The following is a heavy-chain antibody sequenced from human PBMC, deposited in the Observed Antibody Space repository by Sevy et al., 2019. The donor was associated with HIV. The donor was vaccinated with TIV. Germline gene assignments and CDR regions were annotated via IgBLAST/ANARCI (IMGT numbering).Heavy chain of an antibody. CDR1: GFTFSNAW. CDR2: IKSKTDGGTT. D-gene: IGHD2-2*01. Sequence: GSLRLSCAASGFTFSNAWMSWVRQAPGKGLEWVGRIKSKTDGGTTDYAAPVKGRFTISRDDSKNTLYLQMNSLKTEDTAVYYCTTLGSRGADIVVVPAARYYYYGMDVWGQGTTVTVSS. CDR3: TTLGSRGADIVVVPAARYYYYGMDV. V-gene: IGHV3-15*01. J-gene: IGHJ6*02.